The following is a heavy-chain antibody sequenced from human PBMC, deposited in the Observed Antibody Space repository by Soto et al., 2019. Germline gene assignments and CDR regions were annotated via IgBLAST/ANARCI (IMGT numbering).Heavy chain of an antibody. CDR3: ARVGNVIAAAGTRDNWFDP. V-gene: IGHV1-69*06. D-gene: IGHD6-13*01. CDR2: IIPIFGTA. CDR1: GGTFSSYA. Sequence: GASVKVSCKASGGTFSSYAISWVRQAPGQGLEWMGGIIPIFGTANYAQKFQGRVTITADKSTSTAYMELSSLRSEDTAVYYCARVGNVIAAAGTRDNWFDPWGQGTLVTVSS. J-gene: IGHJ5*02.